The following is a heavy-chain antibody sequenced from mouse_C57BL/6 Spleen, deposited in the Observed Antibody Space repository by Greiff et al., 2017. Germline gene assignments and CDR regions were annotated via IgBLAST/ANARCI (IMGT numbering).Heavy chain of an antibody. V-gene: IGHV5-16*01. Sequence: EVMLVESEGGLVQPGSSMKLSCTASGFTFSDYYMAWVRQVPEKGLEWVANINYDGSSTYYLDSLKSRFIISRDNAKNILYLQMSSLKSEDTATYYCARDGDPLYSNYGDWYFDVWGTGTTVTVSS. J-gene: IGHJ1*03. CDR3: ARDGDPLYSNYGDWYFDV. D-gene: IGHD2-5*01. CDR2: INYDGSST. CDR1: GFTFSDYY.